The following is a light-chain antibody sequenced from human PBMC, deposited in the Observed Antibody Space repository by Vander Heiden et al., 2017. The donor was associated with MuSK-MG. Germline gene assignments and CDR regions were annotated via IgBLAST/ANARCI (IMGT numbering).Light chain of an antibody. CDR1: QSISRY. J-gene: IGKJ2*01. CDR2: AAS. Sequence: DIQMTQSPSSLSASVGDRVTITCRASQSISRYLNWCQQKPGKAPKVLIYAASSFQSGVPSRVSGSGSGTDITLAISSLQPEDFATYYCHQSYGAPRTFGQGTKLEIK. CDR3: HQSYGAPRT. V-gene: IGKV1-39*01.